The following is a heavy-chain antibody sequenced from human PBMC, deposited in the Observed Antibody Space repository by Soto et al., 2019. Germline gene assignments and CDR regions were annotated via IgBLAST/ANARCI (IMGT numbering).Heavy chain of an antibody. J-gene: IGHJ6*02. CDR2: ISVSVNST. CDR3: TNTDV. CDR1: GFTFISYT. V-gene: IGHV3-23*01. Sequence: PXVSLRLSFAASGFTFISYTMTWVRQAPGKGLEWVSGISVSVNSTFYADSVKGRFTISRDNSKNTLYLQMNSLRAEDTAVYYCTNTDVWGQGTTVTVSS.